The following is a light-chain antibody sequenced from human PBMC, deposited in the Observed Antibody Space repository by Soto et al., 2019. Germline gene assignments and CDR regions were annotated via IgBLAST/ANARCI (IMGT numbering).Light chain of an antibody. Sequence: EIVMTQSPVTLSVSPGERAILSCRASQSVSSNLAWYQQKPGQAPRLLIYGASTRATGFPARFSGSGSGTEFTLTISSLQSEDFAVYYCQQYNNWPPWTFGQGTKVEIK. V-gene: IGKV3-15*01. CDR2: GAS. J-gene: IGKJ1*01. CDR1: QSVSSN. CDR3: QQYNNWPPWT.